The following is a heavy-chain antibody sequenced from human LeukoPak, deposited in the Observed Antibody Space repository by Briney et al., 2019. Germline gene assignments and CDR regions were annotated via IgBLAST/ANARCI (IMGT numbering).Heavy chain of an antibody. Sequence: SETLSLTCAVYGGSFSGYYWSWIRQPPGKGLEWIGEINHSGSTNYNPSLKSRVTISVDTSKNQFSLKLSSVTAADTAVYYCARMVVRGAPVGDYWGQGTLVTVSS. D-gene: IGHD3-10*01. CDR1: GGSFSGYY. V-gene: IGHV4-34*01. J-gene: IGHJ4*02. CDR2: INHSGST. CDR3: ARMVVRGAPVGDY.